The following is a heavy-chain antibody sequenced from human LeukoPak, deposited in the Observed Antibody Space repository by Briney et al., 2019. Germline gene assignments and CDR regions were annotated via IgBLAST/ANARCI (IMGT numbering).Heavy chain of an antibody. D-gene: IGHD1-1*01. V-gene: IGHV3-23*01. CDR3: AKDPGQPELHPRSNDY. Sequence: PGGSLRLSCAASGFTFSSYAMSWVRQAPGKGLEWVSAISGSGGSTYYADSVKGRFTISRDNSKNTLYLQMNSLRAEDTAVYYCAKDPGQPELHPRSNDYWGQGTLVTVSS. CDR2: ISGSGGST. CDR1: GFTFSSYA. J-gene: IGHJ4*02.